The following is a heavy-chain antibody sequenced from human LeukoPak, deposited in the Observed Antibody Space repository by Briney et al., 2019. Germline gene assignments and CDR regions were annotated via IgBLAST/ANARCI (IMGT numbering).Heavy chain of an antibody. J-gene: IGHJ6*02. D-gene: IGHD3-10*01. Sequence: GESLKISCKGSGYSFTSYWIGWVRQMPGKGLEWMGIIYPGDSDTRYSPSFQGQVAISADKSISTAYLQWSSLKASDTAVYYCARHREVLLWFGEFSYYGMDVWGQGTTVTVFS. CDR2: IYPGDSDT. CDR3: ARHREVLLWFGEFSYYGMDV. V-gene: IGHV5-51*01. CDR1: GYSFTSYW.